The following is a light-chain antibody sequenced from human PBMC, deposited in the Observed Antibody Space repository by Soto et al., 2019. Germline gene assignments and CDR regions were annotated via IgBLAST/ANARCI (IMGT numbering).Light chain of an antibody. J-gene: IGLJ3*02. Sequence: QSALTQPPSASGTPGQRVTISCSGSSSNIESNYVYWYQQLPGSAPKLLIYRNDQRPSGVPDRFSGSKSGTSASLAISGLRYEDEADYYCAAWDDSLSALVFGGGTKLTVL. CDR2: RND. CDR3: AAWDDSLSALV. V-gene: IGLV1-47*01. CDR1: SSNIESNY.